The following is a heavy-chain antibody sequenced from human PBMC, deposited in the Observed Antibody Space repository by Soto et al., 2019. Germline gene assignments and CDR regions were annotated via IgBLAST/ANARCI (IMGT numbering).Heavy chain of an antibody. D-gene: IGHD4-17*01. CDR1: GGTFSSYA. CDR2: IIPIFGTA. Sequence: QVQLVQSGAEVKKPGSSVKVSCKASGGTFSSYAISWVRQAPGQGLEWMGGIIPIFGTANYAQKFQGRVTITADESTSTAYMERSSLRSEDTAVYYWARGEGVNAVTHKNGMDVWGQGTTVTVSS. J-gene: IGHJ6*02. CDR3: ARGEGVNAVTHKNGMDV. V-gene: IGHV1-69*01.